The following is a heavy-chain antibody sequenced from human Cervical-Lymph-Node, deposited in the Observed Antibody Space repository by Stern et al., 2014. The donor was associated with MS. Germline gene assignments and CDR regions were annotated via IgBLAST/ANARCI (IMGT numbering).Heavy chain of an antibody. CDR1: GGTFSSYA. J-gene: IGHJ4*02. CDR2: IIPICVTA. V-gene: IGHV1-69*01. CDR3: ARSYGAVAGTGSDY. Sequence: VQLVESGAEVKQPGSSVKVSCKASGGTFSSYAISWVRQAPGQGLEWMGGIIPICVTANYAQKFQGKVTITADESTSTAYMELSSLRSEDTAVYYCARSYGAVAGTGSDYWGQGTLVTVSS. D-gene: IGHD6-19*01.